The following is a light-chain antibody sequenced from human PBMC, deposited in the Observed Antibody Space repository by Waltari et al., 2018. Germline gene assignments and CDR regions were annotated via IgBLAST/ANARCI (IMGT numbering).Light chain of an antibody. V-gene: IGKV1-5*03. J-gene: IGKJ1*01. CDR2: KAS. CDR1: QGLSNW. Sequence: CRVRQGLSNWVACYQQSPGKSARVLIYKASTLESGVPSRFSGSGSGTEFTLTISSLQPDDFATYYCQQYRNLWTFGQGTKVEIK. CDR3: QQYRNLWT.